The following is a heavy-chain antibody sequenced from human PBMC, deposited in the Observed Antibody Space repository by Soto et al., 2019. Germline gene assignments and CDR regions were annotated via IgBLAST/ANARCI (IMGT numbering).Heavy chain of an antibody. J-gene: IGHJ6*02. CDR1: GFTFSSYG. V-gene: IGHV3-30*18. Sequence: GGSLRLSCAASGFTFSSYGMHWVRQAPGKGLEWVAVISYDGSNKYYADSVKGRFTISRDNSKNTLYLQMNSLRAEDTAVYSCSKDGPLLEWLSHLPYYYYYYGMDVRGQGT. CDR3: SKDGPLLEWLSHLPYYYYYYGMDV. CDR2: ISYDGSNK. D-gene: IGHD3-3*01.